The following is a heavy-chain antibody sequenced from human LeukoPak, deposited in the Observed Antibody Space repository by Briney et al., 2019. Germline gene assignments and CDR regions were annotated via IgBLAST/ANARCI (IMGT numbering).Heavy chain of an antibody. D-gene: IGHD1-26*01. Sequence: GGSLRLSCAASGFTFSSYWMSWVRQAPGKGLEWVSYISSSSSTIYYADSVKGRFTISRDNAKNSLYLQMNSLRAEDTAVYYCARWVNSGSYYGIVTPPYFDYWGQGTLVTVSS. CDR3: ARWVNSGSYYGIVTPPYFDY. J-gene: IGHJ4*02. CDR1: GFTFSSYW. CDR2: ISSSSSTI. V-gene: IGHV3-48*01.